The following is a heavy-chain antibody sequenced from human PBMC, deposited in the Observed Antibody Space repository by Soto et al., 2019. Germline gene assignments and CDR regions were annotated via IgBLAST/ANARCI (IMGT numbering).Heavy chain of an antibody. J-gene: IGHJ6*03. V-gene: IGHV3-48*01. Sequence: EVQLVESGGGLVQPGGSLRLSCAASGFTFSSYSMNWVRQAPGKGLEWVSYISSSSSTIYYADSVKGRFTSSRDNAKNTLYLQINSLRAEDTAVYYCARAVDYYMAVWGKGTTLTVSS. CDR1: GFTFSSYS. CDR3: ARAVDYYMAV. CDR2: ISSSSSTI.